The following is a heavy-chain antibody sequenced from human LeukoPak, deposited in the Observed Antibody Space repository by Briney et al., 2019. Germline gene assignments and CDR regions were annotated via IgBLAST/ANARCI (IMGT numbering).Heavy chain of an antibody. V-gene: IGHV1-2*02. CDR1: GYTFTGYY. CDR3: ASQPIAAAGRFDY. D-gene: IGHD6-13*01. J-gene: IGHJ4*02. CDR2: INPNSGGT. Sequence: GASVKVSCKASGYTFTGYYMHWVRQAPGQGLEWMGWINPNSGGTNYAQKLQGRVTMTTDTSTSTAYMELRSLRSDDTAVYYCASQPIAAAGRFDYWGQGTLVTVSS.